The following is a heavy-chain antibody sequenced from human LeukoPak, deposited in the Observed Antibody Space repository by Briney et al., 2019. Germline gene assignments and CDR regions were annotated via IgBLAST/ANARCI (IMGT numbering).Heavy chain of an antibody. J-gene: IGHJ4*02. CDR3: AKPGSGWYGFDY. CDR2: ISYDGSNK. D-gene: IGHD6-19*01. CDR1: GFTFSSYG. V-gene: IGHV3-30-3*02. Sequence: GGSLRLSCAASGFTFSSYGMHWVRQAPGKGLEWVAVISYDGSNKYYADSVKGRFTISRDNSKNTLYLQMNSLRAEDTAVYYCAKPGSGWYGFDYWGQGTLVTVSS.